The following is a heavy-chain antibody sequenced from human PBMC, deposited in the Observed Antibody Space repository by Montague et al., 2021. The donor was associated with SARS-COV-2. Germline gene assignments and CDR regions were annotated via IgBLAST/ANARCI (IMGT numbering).Heavy chain of an antibody. CDR3: VSQEGSIY. D-gene: IGHD2/OR15-2a*01. Sequence: SLRLSCAASGFTFSSYSMNWVRQAPGKGLEWVSSISSSSSYIYYAGSVKGRFTISRDNAKNSLYLQMNSLRAEDTAVYYCVSQEGSIYWGQGALVTVSS. CDR2: ISSSSSYI. CDR1: GFTFSSYS. V-gene: IGHV3-21*01. J-gene: IGHJ4*02.